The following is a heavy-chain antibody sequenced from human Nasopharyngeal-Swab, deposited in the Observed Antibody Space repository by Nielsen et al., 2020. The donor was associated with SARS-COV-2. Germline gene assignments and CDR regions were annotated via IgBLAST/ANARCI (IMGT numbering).Heavy chain of an antibody. Sequence: GESLKISCAASGFSITSYGMPWVRQAPGKGLEWVALISHDGDVKYYADSVKGRFTISRDISKNTVYLQMNSLSVEDTAVYYCAKDLSSCWGGDYWGQGALVTVSS. CDR2: ISHDGDVK. D-gene: IGHD6-19*01. CDR1: GFSITSYG. CDR3: AKDLSSCWGGDY. J-gene: IGHJ4*02. V-gene: IGHV3-30*18.